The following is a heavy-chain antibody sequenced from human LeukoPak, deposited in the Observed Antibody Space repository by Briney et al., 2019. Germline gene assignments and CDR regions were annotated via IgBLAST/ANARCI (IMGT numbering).Heavy chain of an antibody. CDR2: INPNSGGT. CDR1: GCTFTGYY. J-gene: IGHJ4*02. Sequence: ASVKVSCKASGCTFTGYYMHWVRQAPGQGLEWMGWINPNSGGTNYAQKFQGRVTMTRDTSISTAYMERSRLRSDDTAVYYCARTRRVVRGVSSEGYCSSTSCPFDYWGQGTLVTVSS. CDR3: ARTRRVVRGVSSEGYCSSTSCPFDY. V-gene: IGHV1-2*02. D-gene: IGHD2-2*01.